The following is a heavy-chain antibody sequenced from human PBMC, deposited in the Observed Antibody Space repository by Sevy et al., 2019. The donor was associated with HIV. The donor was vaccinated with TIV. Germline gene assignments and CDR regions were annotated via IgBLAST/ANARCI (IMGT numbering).Heavy chain of an antibody. Sequence: GGSLRLSCAASGFTFSSYAMHWVRHAPGKGLEWVAVISYDGSNKYYADSVKGRFTISRDNSKNTLYLQMNSLRAEDTAVYYCARDDGLGGVGVYGMDVWGQGTTVTVSS. D-gene: IGHD3-16*01. CDR2: ISYDGSNK. CDR3: ARDDGLGGVGVYGMDV. V-gene: IGHV3-30*04. CDR1: GFTFSSYA. J-gene: IGHJ6*02.